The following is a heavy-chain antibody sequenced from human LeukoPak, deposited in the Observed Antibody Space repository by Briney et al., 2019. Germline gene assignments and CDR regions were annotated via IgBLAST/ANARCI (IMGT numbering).Heavy chain of an antibody. Sequence: GGSLRLSCAASGFTFSSYAMSWVRQAPGKGLEWVSAISGSGGSTYYADSVKGRFTISRDNSKNTLYLQMNSLRAEDTAVYYCARDGGITIFGALYYYYYMDVWGKGTTVTVSS. J-gene: IGHJ6*03. D-gene: IGHD3-3*01. CDR3: ARDGGITIFGALYYYYYMDV. CDR2: ISGSGGST. V-gene: IGHV3-23*01. CDR1: GFTFSSYA.